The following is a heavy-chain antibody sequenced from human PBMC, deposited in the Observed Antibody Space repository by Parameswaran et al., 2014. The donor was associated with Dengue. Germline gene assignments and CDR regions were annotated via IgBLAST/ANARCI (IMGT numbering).Heavy chain of an antibody. Sequence: WIRQPPGKGLEWVSVIYSGGSTYYADSVKGRFTISRDNSKNTLYLQMNRLRVEDTAVYYCARDEFLRGQGALVTVSS. J-gene: IGHJ4*02. D-gene: IGHD3-10*01. V-gene: IGHV3-53*01. CDR3: ARDEFL. CDR2: IYSGGST.